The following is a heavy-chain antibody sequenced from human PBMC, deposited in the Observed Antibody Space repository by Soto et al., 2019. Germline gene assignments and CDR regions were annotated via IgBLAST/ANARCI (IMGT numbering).Heavy chain of an antibody. CDR2: ISYSGST. CDR3: ATRSMYSSGWYIDY. CDR1: GSSISAYY. D-gene: IGHD6-19*01. V-gene: IGHV4-59*01. Sequence: SQTLSLTCTVSGSSISAYYWTWTWHPPGKGLEWIGYISYSGSTNYNPSLQSRVTISVDTSKNQFSLKLSSVTAADTAVYYCATRSMYSSGWYIDYWGQGTLVT. J-gene: IGHJ4*02.